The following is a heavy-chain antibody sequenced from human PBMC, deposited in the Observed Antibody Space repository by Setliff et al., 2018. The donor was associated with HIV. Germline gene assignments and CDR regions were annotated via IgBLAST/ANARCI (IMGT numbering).Heavy chain of an antibody. J-gene: IGHJ5*02. CDR3: ARLFIPNYFDP. CDR2: IYYSGST. CDR1: DASISNYH. D-gene: IGHD2-21*01. V-gene: IGHV4-59*08. Sequence: PSETLSLTCTVSDASISNYHWSWIRQPPGKGLEWIGYIYYSGSTNYNPSLKSRVTISIETSTNQFSLKLSSVTAADTAVYYCARLFIPNYFDPWGQGTLVTVSS.